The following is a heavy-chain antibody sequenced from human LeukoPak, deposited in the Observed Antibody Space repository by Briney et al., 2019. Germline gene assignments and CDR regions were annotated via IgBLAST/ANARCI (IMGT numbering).Heavy chain of an antibody. V-gene: IGHV4-4*07. J-gene: IGHJ4*02. Sequence: PSETLSLTCTVSGGSISTYHWSWVRQPAGKGLEWIGRIHTSGSVDYNPSLKSRVTMSVDTSKKQFSLTLSSVTAADTAMYYCAREGSMTARPFVSIDYWGQGTLVTVSS. CDR1: GGSISTYH. D-gene: IGHD6-6*01. CDR3: AREGSMTARPFVSIDY. CDR2: IHTSGSV.